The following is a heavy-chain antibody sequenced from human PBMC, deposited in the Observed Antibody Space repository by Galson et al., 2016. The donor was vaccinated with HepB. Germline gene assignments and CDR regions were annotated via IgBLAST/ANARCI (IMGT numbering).Heavy chain of an antibody. V-gene: IGHV1-18*01. CDR1: GYTFTSYG. J-gene: IGHJ4*02. CDR3: ARTPFQYVSSWTFDY. CDR2: ISGYNGNT. D-gene: IGHD6-13*01. Sequence: SVKVSCKASGYTFTSYGISWVRQAPGQGLEWMGWISGYNGNTRSAHKLQDRVTMTTDTSTSTAHMELRSLRSDDTATYYCARTPFQYVSSWTFDYWGQGSLVTVSS.